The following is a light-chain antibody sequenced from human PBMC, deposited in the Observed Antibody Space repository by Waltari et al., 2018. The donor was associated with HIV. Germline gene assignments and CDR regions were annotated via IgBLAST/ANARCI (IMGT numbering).Light chain of an antibody. CDR3: ASWDDSLNGVV. Sequence: QSVLTQPPSTSGTPGQRVTISCSGSNSNIGSNTVNWYQQVPGEAPKLLIYSNEQRPARVPDRFSGFKSDTAASLAISGLQSEDETDYYCASWDDSLNGVVFGGGTKLTAL. CDR2: SNE. CDR1: NSNIGSNT. V-gene: IGLV1-44*01. J-gene: IGLJ2*01.